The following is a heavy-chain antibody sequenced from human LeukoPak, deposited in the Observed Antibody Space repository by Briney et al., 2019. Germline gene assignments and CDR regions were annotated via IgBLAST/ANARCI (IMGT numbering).Heavy chain of an antibody. CDR2: ISAGGDYT. Sequence: GGSLRLSCAASGFTFSSYAMSWVRQAPGKGLEWVSGISAGGDYTKYADSVRGRFTISRDNSKNTLFLQMNSLRVEDTAVYYCAKKFASSGSYNWFDPWGQGILVTVSS. CDR3: AKKFASSGSYNWFDP. V-gene: IGHV3-23*01. CDR1: GFTFSSYA. D-gene: IGHD3-22*01. J-gene: IGHJ5*02.